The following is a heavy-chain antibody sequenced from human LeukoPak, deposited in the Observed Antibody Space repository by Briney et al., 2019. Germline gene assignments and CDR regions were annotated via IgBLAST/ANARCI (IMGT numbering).Heavy chain of an antibody. J-gene: IGHJ4*02. CDR3: ARVNIDELDFHFDY. V-gene: IGHV3-74*01. CDR1: GFPFSSYW. Sequence: GGSLRLSWAASGFPFSSYWMHWVRQAPGKGLVWVSRINSVGSSTSYADSVKGRFTISRDNAKNTLYLQMNSLRADDTAVYYCARVNIDELDFHFDYWGQGTLVTVSS. CDR2: INSVGSST. D-gene: IGHD1-1*01.